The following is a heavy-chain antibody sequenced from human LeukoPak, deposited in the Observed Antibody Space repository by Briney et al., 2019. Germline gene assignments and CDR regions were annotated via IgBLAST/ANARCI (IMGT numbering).Heavy chain of an antibody. CDR3: ARQKDNSGWYVADH. CDR2: IYSSGTT. D-gene: IGHD6-19*01. J-gene: IGHJ4*02. Sequence: SETLSLTCTVSGGSITGSHWSWLRQSAGKGLEWIGRIYSSGTTNYNPSLKSRVTISLDTSKNQFSLKLSSVTAADTAMYYCARQKDNSGWYVADHWGQGTLVTVSS. CDR1: GGSITGSH. V-gene: IGHV4-4*07.